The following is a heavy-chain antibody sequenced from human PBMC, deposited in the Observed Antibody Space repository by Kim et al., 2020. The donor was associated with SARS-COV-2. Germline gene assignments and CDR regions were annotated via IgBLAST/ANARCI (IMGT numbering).Heavy chain of an antibody. V-gene: IGHV4-39*07. J-gene: IGHJ4*01. CDR2: IYYSGST. D-gene: IGHD7-27*01. CDR3: ATDTRDLTGHDFDY. CDR1: GGSISSSSYY. Sequence: SETLSLTRTVSGGSISSSSYYWGWIRQPPGKGLEWIGSIYYSGSTFYNPSLKSRVAISVDTSKNQFSLKLSSVTAADTAVYYCATDTRDLTGHDFDYWG.